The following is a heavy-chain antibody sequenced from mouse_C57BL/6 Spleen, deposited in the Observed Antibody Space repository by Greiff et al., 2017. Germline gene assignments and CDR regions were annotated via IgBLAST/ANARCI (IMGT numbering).Heavy chain of an antibody. J-gene: IGHJ2*01. D-gene: IGHD4-1*01. CDR1: GYTFTSYW. CDR2: IDPSDSYT. V-gene: IGHV1-69*01. Sequence: QVQLKQSGAELVMPGASVKLSCKASGYTFTSYWMHWVKQRPGQGLEWIGEIDPSDSYTNYNQKFKGKSTLTVDKSSSTAYLQLSSLTSEDSAVYYCARRELGFDYWGQGTTLTVSS. CDR3: ARRELGFDY.